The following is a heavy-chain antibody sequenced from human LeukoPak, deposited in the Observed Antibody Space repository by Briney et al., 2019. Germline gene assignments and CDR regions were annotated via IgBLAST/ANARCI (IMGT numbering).Heavy chain of an antibody. V-gene: IGHV3-7*05. CDR2: IKQDGSEK. CDR3: ARGGTYYYHYFDY. J-gene: IGHJ4*02. D-gene: IGHD1-26*01. CDR1: GFTFRSYW. Sequence: GGSLRLSCVASGFTFRSYWMNWVRQAPGKGLEWVANIKQDGSEKYYVDSVKGRFTISRDSAKSSLYLQMNSLRAEDTAVYYCARGGTYYYHYFDYWGQGTLVTVSS.